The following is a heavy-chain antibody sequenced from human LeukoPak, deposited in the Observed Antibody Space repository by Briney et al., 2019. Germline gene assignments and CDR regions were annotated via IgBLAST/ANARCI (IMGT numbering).Heavy chain of an antibody. CDR3: AIELGDGYNPCFDG. J-gene: IGHJ4*02. D-gene: IGHD5-24*01. CDR1: GYTFTGYY. V-gene: IGHV1-2*02. CDR2: INPNSGGT. Sequence: GASVKVSCKASGYTFTGYYMHWVRQAPGQGLEWMGWINPNSGGTNYAQKFQGRVTMTRDTSISTAYMELSRLRSDDTAVYYCAIELGDGYNPCFDGWSQGTLVTVPS.